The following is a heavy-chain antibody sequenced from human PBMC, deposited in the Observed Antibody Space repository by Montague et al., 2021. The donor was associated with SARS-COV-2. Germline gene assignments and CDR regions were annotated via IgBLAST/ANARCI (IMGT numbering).Heavy chain of an antibody. J-gene: IGHJ6*03. CDR2: ITHSGNT. CDR3: ARGLSGSYSGGWVPVVLFDWYHYMDV. D-gene: IGHD6-25*01. CDR1: GGSFSGCY. Sequence: SETLSLTCAVYGGSFSGCYWSWVRRPPGKGLEWIGEITHSGNTNYNPYLKSRVTISVDTSKNQFSLTLTSVTAADAAVYYCARGLSGSYSGGWVPVVLFDWYHYMDVWGKGITVTVSS. V-gene: IGHV4-34*01.